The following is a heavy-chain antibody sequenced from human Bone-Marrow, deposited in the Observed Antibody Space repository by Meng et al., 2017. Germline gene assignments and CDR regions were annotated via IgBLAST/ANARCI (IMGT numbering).Heavy chain of an antibody. CDR2: ISAYNGNT. CDR1: GYTFTSYG. D-gene: IGHD2-2*02. J-gene: IGHJ6*02. CDR3: ASTDCSSTSCYTGYYYYGMDV. V-gene: IGHV1-18*01. Sequence: ASVKVSCKASGYTFTSYGISWVRQAPGQGLEWMGWISAYNGNTNYAQKLQGRVTMTTDTSTSTAYMELSRLRSDDTAVYYCASTDCSSTSCYTGYYYYGMDVWGQGTTVTVSS.